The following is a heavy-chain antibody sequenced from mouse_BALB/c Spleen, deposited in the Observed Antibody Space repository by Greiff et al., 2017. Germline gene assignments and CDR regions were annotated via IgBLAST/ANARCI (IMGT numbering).Heavy chain of an antibody. J-gene: IGHJ1*01. CDR1: GFSLTSYG. CDR3: ARYYYGSSWYFDV. V-gene: IGHV2-9*02. D-gene: IGHD1-1*01. CDR2: IWAGGST. Sequence: VQLQESGPGLVAPSQSLSITCTVSGFSLTSYGVHWVRQPPGKGLEWLGVIWAGGSTNYNSALMSRLSISKDNSKSQVFLKMNSLQTDDTAMYYCARYYYGSSWYFDVWGAGTTVTVSS.